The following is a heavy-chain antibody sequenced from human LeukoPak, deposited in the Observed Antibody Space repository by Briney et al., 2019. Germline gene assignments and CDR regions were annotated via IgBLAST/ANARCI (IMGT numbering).Heavy chain of an antibody. CDR3: ARDGYDFWSGYPTTVDF. D-gene: IGHD3-3*01. J-gene: IGHJ4*02. Sequence: GGSLRLSCAASGFTFSTYAMNWVRQAPGKGLEWVSYISSSSNTIYYADSVQGRFTISRDNANNSLYLQMNSLRAEDTAVYYCARDGYDFWSGYPTTVDFWGQGTLVTVSS. V-gene: IGHV3-48*01. CDR2: ISSSSNTI. CDR1: GFTFSTYA.